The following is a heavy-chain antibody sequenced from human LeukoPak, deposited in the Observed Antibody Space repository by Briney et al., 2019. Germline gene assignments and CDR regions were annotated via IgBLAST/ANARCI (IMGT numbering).Heavy chain of an antibody. D-gene: IGHD2-21*02. Sequence: SETLSLTCTVSGGSISSSSYYWGWIRQPPGKGLEWIGSIYYSGSTYYNPSLKSRVTISVDTSKNQFSLKLSSVTAADTAVYYCARELLPNWFDPWGQGTLVTVSS. J-gene: IGHJ5*02. CDR1: GGSISSSSYY. CDR2: IYYSGST. V-gene: IGHV4-39*07. CDR3: ARELLPNWFDP.